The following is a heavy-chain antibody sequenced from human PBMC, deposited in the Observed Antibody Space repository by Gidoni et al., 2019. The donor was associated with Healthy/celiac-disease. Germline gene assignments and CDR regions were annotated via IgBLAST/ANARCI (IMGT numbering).Heavy chain of an antibody. V-gene: IGHV3-74*01. D-gene: IGHD6-19*01. CDR2: IKSDGSST. J-gene: IGHJ4*02. CDR3: ARVCFCGPRPGYSSGWYGLFDY. Sequence: EVQLVESGGGLVQPGGSLRLSCAASGFTFSSYWMHWVRQAPGKGLVWVSRIKSDGSSTSYADSVKGRFTISRDNAKNTLYLQMNSLRAEDTAVYYCARVCFCGPRPGYSSGWYGLFDYWGQGTLVTVSS. CDR1: GFTFSSYW.